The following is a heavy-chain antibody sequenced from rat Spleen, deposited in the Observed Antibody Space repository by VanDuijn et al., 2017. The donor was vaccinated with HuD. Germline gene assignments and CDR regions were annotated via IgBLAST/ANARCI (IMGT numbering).Heavy chain of an antibody. CDR1: GFTFSSSP. CDR2: VSTGGGST. D-gene: IGHD1-11*01. J-gene: IGHJ3*01. CDR3: ASPYGGPISWFVY. Sequence: EVQLVESGGGLVQPGRSLSCAASGFTFSSSPMAWVRQAPTKGLEWVVTVSTGGGSTYYLDSVKGRFTTSRDNAKRPLYLQIDSLRSEDTATDYCASPYGGPISWFVYWGQGTLVTVSS. V-gene: IGHV5-46*01.